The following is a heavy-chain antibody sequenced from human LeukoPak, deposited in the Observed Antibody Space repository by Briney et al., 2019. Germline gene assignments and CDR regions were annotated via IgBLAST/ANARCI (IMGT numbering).Heavy chain of an antibody. CDR3: ARSVAPNFCSSTSCPYYYFYMDV. Sequence: ASVKVLCKASGYTFSSHGISWVRHAPGQGREWMVWISDYNGNTNYAQKVQGRVTMTPDTSTSTGYMELRSLRSDDTAVYYCARSVAPNFCSSTSCPYYYFYMDVWGKGTTVTVSS. J-gene: IGHJ6*03. D-gene: IGHD2-2*01. CDR1: GYTFSSHG. CDR2: ISDYNGNT. V-gene: IGHV1-18*01.